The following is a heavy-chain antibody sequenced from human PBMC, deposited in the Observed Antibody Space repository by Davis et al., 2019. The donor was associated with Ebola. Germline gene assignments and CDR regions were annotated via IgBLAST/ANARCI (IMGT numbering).Heavy chain of an antibody. Sequence: GESLKISCAASGFTFSNYAMHWVRQAPGKGLEWVAVISYDGSDKYYADSVKGRFTISRDNSKNTLYLQVNSLRAEDTAVYYCARGPQQLVYWGVDQEYFHHWGQDNLVTVSS. V-gene: IGHV3-30-3*01. D-gene: IGHD6-13*01. CDR1: GFTFSNYA. CDR3: ARGPQQLVYWGVDQEYFHH. CDR2: ISYDGSDK. J-gene: IGHJ1*01.